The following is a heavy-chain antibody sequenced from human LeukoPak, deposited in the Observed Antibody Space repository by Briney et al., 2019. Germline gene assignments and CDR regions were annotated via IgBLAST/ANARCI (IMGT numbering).Heavy chain of an antibody. CDR2: ISGSGGST. CDR3: AKDSYPQNYDFWSGYSKSYYFDY. D-gene: IGHD3-3*01. CDR1: GFTFSSYA. Sequence: GGSLRLSCAASGFTFSSYAMIWVRQAPGKGLEWVSAISGSGGSTYYADSVKGRFTISRDNSKNTLYLQMNSLRAEDTAVYYCAKDSYPQNYDFWSGYSKSYYFDYWGQGTLVTVSS. V-gene: IGHV3-23*01. J-gene: IGHJ4*02.